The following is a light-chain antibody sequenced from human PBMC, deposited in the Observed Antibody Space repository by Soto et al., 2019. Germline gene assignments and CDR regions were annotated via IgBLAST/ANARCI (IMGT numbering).Light chain of an antibody. J-gene: IGKJ1*01. V-gene: IGKV3-15*01. Sequence: EIVMTQSPATLSVSPGETATLSCRASQSVSSNLAWYQQKPGQAPRLLIYGASTRATGIPARFSGSGSGTEFTLTISSRQSEDVAVYYCQQYNNWPPWTFGQGTKVEIK. CDR3: QQYNNWPPWT. CDR1: QSVSSN. CDR2: GAS.